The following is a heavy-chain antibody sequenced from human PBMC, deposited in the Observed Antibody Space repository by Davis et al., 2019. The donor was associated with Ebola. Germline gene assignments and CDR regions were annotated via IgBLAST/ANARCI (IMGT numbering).Heavy chain of an antibody. CDR2: IYHSGST. Sequence: MPSETLSLTCAVSGGSISSGGYSWSWIRQPPGKGLEWIGYIYHSGSTYYNPSLKSRVTISVDTSKNQFSLKLSSVTAADTAVYYCARDGGAGYDFWSGFNWFDPWGQGTLVTVSS. J-gene: IGHJ5*02. V-gene: IGHV4-30-2*01. D-gene: IGHD3-3*01. CDR1: GGSISSGGYS. CDR3: ARDGGAGYDFWSGFNWFDP.